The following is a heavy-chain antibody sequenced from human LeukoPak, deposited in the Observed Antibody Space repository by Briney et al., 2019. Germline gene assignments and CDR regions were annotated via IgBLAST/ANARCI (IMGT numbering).Heavy chain of an antibody. D-gene: IGHD3-22*01. CDR1: GGSFSGYY. Sequence: PAETLSLTCAVYGGSFSGYYWSWIRQSPGKGLEWVGEINHSGSTNHNPSLNNRVTISIDTSNNQFSLKLSSVPTADTAVYYCARGGGGDYEDYYNGSGYYPVYEYWGQGTLVTVSS. CDR2: INHSGST. CDR3: ARGGGGDYEDYYNGSGYYPVYEY. J-gene: IGHJ4*02. V-gene: IGHV4-34*01.